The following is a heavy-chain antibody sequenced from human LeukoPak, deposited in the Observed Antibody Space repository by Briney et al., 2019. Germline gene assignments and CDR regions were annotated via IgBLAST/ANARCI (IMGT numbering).Heavy chain of an antibody. Sequence: GGSLRLSCAASGFTFSSYSMNWVRQAPGKGLEWVSSISSSSSYIYYADSVKGRFTISRDNAKNSLYLQMSSLRAEDTAVYYCARDGLMENDYGDYYYYYYMDVWGKGTTVTVSS. V-gene: IGHV3-21*01. J-gene: IGHJ6*03. CDR3: ARDGLMENDYGDYYYYYYMDV. CDR1: GFTFSSYS. D-gene: IGHD4-17*01. CDR2: ISSSSSYI.